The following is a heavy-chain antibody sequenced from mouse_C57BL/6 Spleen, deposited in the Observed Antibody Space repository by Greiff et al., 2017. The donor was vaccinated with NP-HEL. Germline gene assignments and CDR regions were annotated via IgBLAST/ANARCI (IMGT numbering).Heavy chain of an antibody. CDR2: INPNNGGT. D-gene: IGHD4-1*01. V-gene: IGHV1-26*01. J-gene: IGHJ1*03. Sequence: VQLQQSGPELVKPGASVKISCKASGYTFTDYYMNWVKQSHGKSLEWIGDINPNNGGTSYNQKFKGKATLTVDKSSSTAYMELRSLTSEDSAVYYCARSNWDVKYFDVWGTGTTVTVSS. CDR3: ARSNWDVKYFDV. CDR1: GYTFTDYY.